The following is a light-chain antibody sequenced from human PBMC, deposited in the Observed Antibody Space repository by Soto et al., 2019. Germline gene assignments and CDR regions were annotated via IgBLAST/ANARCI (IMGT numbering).Light chain of an antibody. CDR1: QSVCSRC. CDR3: QHYGTTPWT. V-gene: IGKV3-20*01. J-gene: IGKJ1*01. Sequence: EIVLTQSPGTLSLSPGERVTLSCRTSQSVCSRCFAWYQQKPGQSPRLLIYGASTRATGIPDRFSGSGSGTDFTLTISRLEPEECAVYYCQHYGTTPWTFGQGTKVGIK. CDR2: GAS.